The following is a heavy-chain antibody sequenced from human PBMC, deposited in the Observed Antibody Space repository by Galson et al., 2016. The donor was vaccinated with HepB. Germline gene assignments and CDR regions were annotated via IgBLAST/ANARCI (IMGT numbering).Heavy chain of an antibody. CDR2: ISSSVSYI. D-gene: IGHD1-14*01. J-gene: IGHJ4*02. Sequence: SLRLSCAASGFTFRTYSMNWVRQAPGKGLEWVSVISSSVSYIYYADSVKGRFTISRDNAKNSLYLQMNSLRVEDTAVYYCAREGRTEETSLVYWGQGTLVTVSS. CDR1: GFTFRTYS. V-gene: IGHV3-21*01. CDR3: AREGRTEETSLVY.